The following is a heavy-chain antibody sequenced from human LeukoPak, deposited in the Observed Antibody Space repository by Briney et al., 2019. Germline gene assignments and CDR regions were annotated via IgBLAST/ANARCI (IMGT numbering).Heavy chain of an antibody. CDR1: GGSISSSSYY. Sequence: KPSETLSLTCTVSGGSISSSSYYWSWIRQPAGKGLEWIGRIYTSGSTNYNPSLKSRVTISVDTSKNQFSLKLSSVTAADTAVYYCARDLGYGEFDYWGQGTLVTVSS. CDR2: IYTSGST. J-gene: IGHJ4*02. CDR3: ARDLGYGEFDY. V-gene: IGHV4-61*02. D-gene: IGHD4-17*01.